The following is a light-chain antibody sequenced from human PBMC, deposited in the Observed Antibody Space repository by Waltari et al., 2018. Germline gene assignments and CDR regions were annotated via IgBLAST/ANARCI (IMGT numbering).Light chain of an antibody. CDR2: EVS. Sequence: QSALTQPASVSGSPGQSITISCTGTSSDVGSYNLVSWYQQHPGKAPNLMIYEVSKRPSGGSNRFSGYKSGNTASLTISGLQAEDEADYYCCSYAGSSFVVFGGGTKLTVL. CDR3: CSYAGSSFVV. J-gene: IGLJ2*01. V-gene: IGLV2-23*02. CDR1: SSDVGSYNL.